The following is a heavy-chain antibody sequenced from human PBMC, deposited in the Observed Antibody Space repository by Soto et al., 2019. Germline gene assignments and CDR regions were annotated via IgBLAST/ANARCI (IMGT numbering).Heavy chain of an antibody. CDR3: ASDIVVVVAATDHYYGMDV. V-gene: IGHV1-18*04. CDR2: ISADNGNT. Sequence: QVQLVQSGAEVKKPGASVKVYCKASGYTFTSYGISCVRQAPGQGLEWMGWISADNGNTNYAQKLQGRVTMTTDTSTRTSYLELRSLRSDDTAVYYCASDIVVVVAATDHYYGMDVWGQGPTVTVSS. CDR1: GYTFTSYG. D-gene: IGHD2-15*01. J-gene: IGHJ6*02.